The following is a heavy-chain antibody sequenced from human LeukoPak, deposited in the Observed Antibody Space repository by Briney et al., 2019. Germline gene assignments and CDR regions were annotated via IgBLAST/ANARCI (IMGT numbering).Heavy chain of an antibody. D-gene: IGHD3-22*01. V-gene: IGHV3-23*01. J-gene: IGHJ4*02. CDR2: ISVSGTST. CDR1: GFTFSSYA. Sequence: GGSLRLSCAASGFTFSSYAMSWVRQAPGKGLGWVSGISVSGTSTSNADSVKGRFTISRDNPRNTLYLQMNSLGAEDTALYYCAIMHPYYDGNGYWVQWGQGTLVTVSS. CDR3: AIMHPYYDGNGYWVQ.